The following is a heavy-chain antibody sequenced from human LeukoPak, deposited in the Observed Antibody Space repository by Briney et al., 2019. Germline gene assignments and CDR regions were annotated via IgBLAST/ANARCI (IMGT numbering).Heavy chain of an antibody. CDR2: IKQDGSEK. CDR3: ARDPYSGNYGAYYYYYMDV. J-gene: IGHJ6*03. V-gene: IGHV3-7*01. D-gene: IGHD1-26*01. Sequence: GGSLRLSCAASGFTFSSYWMSWVRQAPGKGLEWVANIKQDGSEKYYVDSVKGRFTISRDNAKNSLYLQMDSLRVEDTAEYYCARDPYSGNYGAYYYYYMDVWGKGTTVTVSS. CDR1: GFTFSSYW.